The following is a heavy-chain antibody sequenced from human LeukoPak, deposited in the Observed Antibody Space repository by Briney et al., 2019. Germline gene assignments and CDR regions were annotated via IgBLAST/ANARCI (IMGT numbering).Heavy chain of an antibody. V-gene: IGHV3-33*06. CDR2: IWYDGSNK. J-gene: IGHJ4*02. CDR3: AKDPKAIRYFDWLFLN. CDR1: GFTFSSYG. Sequence: PGRSLRLSCAASGFTFSSYGMHWVRQAPGKGLEWVAVIWYDGSNKYYADSVKGRFTISRDNSKNTLYLQMNSLRAEDTAVYYCAKDPKAIRYFDWLFLNWGQGTLVTVSS. D-gene: IGHD3-9*01.